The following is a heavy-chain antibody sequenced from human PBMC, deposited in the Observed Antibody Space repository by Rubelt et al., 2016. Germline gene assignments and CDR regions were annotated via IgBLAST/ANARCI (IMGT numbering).Heavy chain of an antibody. D-gene: IGHD3-10*01. CDR3: AREVDGSIDY. Sequence: QVQLVQSGAEVKKPGSSVKVSCKASGGTFSSYAISWVRQAPGQGLEWMGGIIPIFGTANYAQTFQGRVTITADQSPRPAYMGLSGLRSEDTAVYYCAREVDGSIDYWGQGTLVTVSS. CDR1: GGTFSSYA. CDR2: IIPIFGTA. V-gene: IGHV1-69*01. J-gene: IGHJ4*02.